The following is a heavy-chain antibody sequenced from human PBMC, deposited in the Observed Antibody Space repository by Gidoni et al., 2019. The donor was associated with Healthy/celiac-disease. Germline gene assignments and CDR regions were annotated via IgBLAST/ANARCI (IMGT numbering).Heavy chain of an antibody. CDR1: GFTFSSDS. CDR3: ARVKQLVRGFDY. J-gene: IGHJ4*02. V-gene: IGHV3-48*02. CDR2: ISSSSRTR. Sequence: EVQLLESWGGLVQPGGCRRLACAGSGFTFSSDSMNWVRQAPGKGLGWVSYISSSSRTRYYADSVNGPFTISKDNAKNSLYLQMNSLRDEDTAVYYCARVKQLVRGFDYWGQGTLVTVSS. D-gene: IGHD6-6*01.